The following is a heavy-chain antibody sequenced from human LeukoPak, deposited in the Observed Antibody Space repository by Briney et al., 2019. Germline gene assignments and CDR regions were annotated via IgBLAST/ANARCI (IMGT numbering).Heavy chain of an antibody. Sequence: GGSLRLSCVASGFTFSSYAMSWVRQAPGKGLEWVSYISSSSSTIYYADSVKGRFTISRDNAKNSLYLQMNSLRAEDTAVYYCARGYDYARFDYWGQGTLVTVSS. V-gene: IGHV3-48*01. CDR3: ARGYDYARFDY. CDR1: GFTFSSYA. D-gene: IGHD4-17*01. J-gene: IGHJ4*02. CDR2: ISSSSSTI.